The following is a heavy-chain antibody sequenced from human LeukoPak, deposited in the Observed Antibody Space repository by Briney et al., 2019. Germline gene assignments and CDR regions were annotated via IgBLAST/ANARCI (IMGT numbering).Heavy chain of an antibody. D-gene: IGHD6-19*01. CDR1: GGSISSYY. CDR2: IYTSGST. CDR3: ARSRRGSGWYSGWFDP. Sequence: SETLSLTCTVSGGSISSYYWSWIRQPAGKGLEWIGRIYTSGSTNYNPSLKSRVTISVDTSKNQFSLKLSSVTAADTAVYYCARSRRGSGWYSGWFDPWGQGTLVTVSS. J-gene: IGHJ5*02. V-gene: IGHV4-4*07.